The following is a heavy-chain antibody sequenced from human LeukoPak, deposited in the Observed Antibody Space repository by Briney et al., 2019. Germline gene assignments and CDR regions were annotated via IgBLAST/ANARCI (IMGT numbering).Heavy chain of an antibody. J-gene: IGHJ6*02. V-gene: IGHV4-34*01. CDR1: GGSFSGYH. CDR2: INHSGST. Sequence: PSETLSLTCAVYGGSFSGYHWSWIRQPPGKGLEWIGEINHSGSTNYNPSLKSRVTISVDTSKNQFSLKLSSVTAADTAVYYCASTYYYDSSGYWDYYYYGMDVWGQGTTVTVSS. D-gene: IGHD3-22*01. CDR3: ASTYYYDSSGYWDYYYYGMDV.